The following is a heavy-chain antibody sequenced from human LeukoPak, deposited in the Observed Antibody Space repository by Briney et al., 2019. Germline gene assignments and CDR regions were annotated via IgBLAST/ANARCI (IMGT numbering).Heavy chain of an antibody. CDR1: GYTFTSYG. CDR3: ARDRAVVSHDAFDI. D-gene: IGHD3-22*01. J-gene: IGHJ3*02. CDR2: ISAYNGNT. Sequence: ASVKVSCKASGYTFTSYGISWVRQAPGQGLEWMGWISAYNGNTNYAQKLQGRVTMTTDTSTGTAYMELRSLRSDDTAVYYCARDRAVVSHDAFDIWGQGTMVTVSS. V-gene: IGHV1-18*01.